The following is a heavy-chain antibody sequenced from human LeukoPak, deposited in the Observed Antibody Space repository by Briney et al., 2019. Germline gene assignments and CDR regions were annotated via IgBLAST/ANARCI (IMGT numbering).Heavy chain of an antibody. V-gene: IGHV4-4*07. J-gene: IGHJ5*02. CDR1: GGSISSYY. D-gene: IGHD2-15*01. CDR3: ARRGAADWFDP. CDR2: IYTSGTT. Sequence: SETLSLTCTVSGGSISSYYWSWIRQPAGKGLEWIGRIYTSGTTHYNPSLKSRVTMSVDTSKNQFSLKLSSVTAADTAVYYCARRGAADWFDPWAREPWSPSPQ.